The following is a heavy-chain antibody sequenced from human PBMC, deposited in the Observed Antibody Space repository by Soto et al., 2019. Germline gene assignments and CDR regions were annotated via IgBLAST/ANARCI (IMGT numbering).Heavy chain of an antibody. V-gene: IGHV1-46*03. J-gene: IGHJ6*03. CDR3: ARGPGRTNGVCYTRGGYYYYYMDV. CDR2: INPSGGST. Sequence: ASVKVSCKASGYTFTSYYMHWVRQAPGQGLEWMGIINPSGGSTSYAQKFQGRVTMTRDTSTSTVYMELSSLRSEDTAVYYCARGPGRTNGVCYTRGGYYYYYMDVWGKGTTVTVSS. D-gene: IGHD2-8*01. CDR1: GYTFTSYY.